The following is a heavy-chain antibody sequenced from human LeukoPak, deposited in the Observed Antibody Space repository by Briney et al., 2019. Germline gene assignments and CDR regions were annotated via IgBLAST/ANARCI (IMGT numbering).Heavy chain of an antibody. CDR3: ARDRIAVRPGWFDP. Sequence: ASVKVSCKASGYTFTSYGISWVRQAPGQGLEWMGWISVYNGNTKYAQNFQGRVTMTTDTSTSTAYMELRSLRSDDTAAYYCARDRIAVRPGWFDPWGQGTLVTVSS. D-gene: IGHD6-6*01. CDR1: GYTFTSYG. J-gene: IGHJ5*02. V-gene: IGHV1-18*01. CDR2: ISVYNGNT.